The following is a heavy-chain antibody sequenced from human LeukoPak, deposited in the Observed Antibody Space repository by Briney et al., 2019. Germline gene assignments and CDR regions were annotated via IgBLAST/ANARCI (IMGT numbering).Heavy chain of an antibody. D-gene: IGHD3-22*01. J-gene: IGHJ3*02. CDR3: ARGYYDSSGYYRRGFYAFDI. CDR2: IGTAGDT. V-gene: IGHV3-13*01. Sequence: GGSLRLSCAASGFTFSSYDMHWVRHATGKGLEWVSAIGTAGDTYYPGSVKGRFTISRENAKNSLYLQMNSLRAGDTAVYYCARGYYDSSGYYRRGFYAFDIWGQGTMVTVSS. CDR1: GFTFSSYD.